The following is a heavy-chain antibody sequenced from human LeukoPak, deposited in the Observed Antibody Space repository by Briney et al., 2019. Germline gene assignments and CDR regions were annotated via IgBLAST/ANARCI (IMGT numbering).Heavy chain of an antibody. D-gene: IGHD6-6*01. CDR2: IYYSGST. Sequence: PSETLSLTCTVSGGSISSYYWSWIRQPPGKGLEWIGYIYYSGSTNYNPSLKSRVTISVDTSKNQFSLKLSSVTAADTAVYYCAREVPHSSPWDYYYYMDVWGKGTTVTVSS. J-gene: IGHJ6*03. CDR3: AREVPHSSPWDYYYYMDV. V-gene: IGHV4-59*01. CDR1: GGSISSYY.